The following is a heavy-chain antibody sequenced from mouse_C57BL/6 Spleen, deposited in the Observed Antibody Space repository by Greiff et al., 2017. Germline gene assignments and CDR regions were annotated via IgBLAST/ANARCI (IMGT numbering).Heavy chain of an antibody. V-gene: IGHV1-82*01. CDR2: IYPGDGDT. Sequence: QVQLKQSGPELVKPGASVKISCKASGYAFSRSWMTWVKQRPGKGLEWIGRIYPGDGDTNYHGKFKGKATLTADKSSSTAYMQISSLKSEDSAVSFCARWLLRGDWYFDVWGTGTTVTVSS. CDR3: ARWLLRGDWYFDV. CDR1: GYAFSRSW. D-gene: IGHD2-3*01. J-gene: IGHJ1*03.